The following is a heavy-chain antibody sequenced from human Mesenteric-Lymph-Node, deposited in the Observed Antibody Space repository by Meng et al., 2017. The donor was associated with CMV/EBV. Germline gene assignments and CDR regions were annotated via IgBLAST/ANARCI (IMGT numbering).Heavy chain of an antibody. CDR2: INSDGSDT. CDR1: GFTFSSYW. Sequence: GGSLRLSCAVSGFTFSSYWMHWVRQAPGKGLVWVSRINSDGSDTTYADSVKGRFTLSRDNAKNTLFLQMNSLRAEDTAVYYCARRDYDFWSALDSWGQGTLVTVSS. V-gene: IGHV3-74*01. D-gene: IGHD3-3*01. CDR3: ARRDYDFWSALDS. J-gene: IGHJ4*02.